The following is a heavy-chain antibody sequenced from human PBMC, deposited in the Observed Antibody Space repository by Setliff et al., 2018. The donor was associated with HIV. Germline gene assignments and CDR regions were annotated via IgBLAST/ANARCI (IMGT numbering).Heavy chain of an antibody. CDR1: GPSINIHY. CDR2: IYSTGST. D-gene: IGHD4-17*01. CDR3: AKGAGFYGDYTFDH. Sequence: TLSLTCTVSGPSINIHYWSWIRQSPGKAFEWIGYIYSTGSTNYNPSLQSRVTISMVASRNQFSLKVASVTAADTAVYYCAKGAGFYGDYTFDHWGQGRQVTVSS. J-gene: IGHJ4*02. V-gene: IGHV4-59*11.